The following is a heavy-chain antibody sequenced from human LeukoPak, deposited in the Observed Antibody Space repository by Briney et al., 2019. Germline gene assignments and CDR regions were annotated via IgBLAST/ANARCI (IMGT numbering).Heavy chain of an antibody. CDR2: ISYSGST. J-gene: IGHJ4*01. Sequence: SETLSLTCSVSSGSIGTYYWAWIRQTPGKGLEWIGYISYSGSTKYNPSLTRRITISLDTSKNQFSLELRSMTAADTAMYYCARQAGSFTTFDFWGHGTLVTVSS. CDR3: ARQAGSFTTFDF. V-gene: IGHV4-59*08. CDR1: SGSIGTYY. D-gene: IGHD1-26*01.